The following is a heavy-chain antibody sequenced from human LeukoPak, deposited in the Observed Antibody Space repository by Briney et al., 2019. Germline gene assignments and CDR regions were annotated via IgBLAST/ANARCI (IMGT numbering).Heavy chain of an antibody. D-gene: IGHD4-23*01. Sequence: GGSLRLSCAASGFTFSSYWMSWVRQAPGKGLEWVSAISGSGGSTYYADSVKGRFTISRDNSKNTLYLQMNSLRAEDTAVYYCASGGNLYYYYMDVWGKGTTVTVSS. CDR1: GFTFSSYW. J-gene: IGHJ6*03. CDR3: ASGGNLYYYYMDV. V-gene: IGHV3-23*01. CDR2: ISGSGGST.